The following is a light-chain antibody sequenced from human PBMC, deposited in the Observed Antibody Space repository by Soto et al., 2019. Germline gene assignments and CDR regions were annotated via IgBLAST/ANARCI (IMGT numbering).Light chain of an antibody. CDR3: QQCNSYFRT. Sequence: EIVMTQSPATLSVSPGESATLSCRASQSVRSNLAWYQQKTGQAPRLLIYGASTRATGVPDRFSGSGSGTEFTLTISRLQSEDFAVYYCQQCNSYFRTFGQGTKVDIK. J-gene: IGKJ1*01. V-gene: IGKV3-15*01. CDR1: QSVRSN. CDR2: GAS.